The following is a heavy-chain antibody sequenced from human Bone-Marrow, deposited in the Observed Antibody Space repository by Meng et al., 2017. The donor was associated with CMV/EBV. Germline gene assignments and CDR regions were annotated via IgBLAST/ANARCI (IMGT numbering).Heavy chain of an antibody. CDR3: FTCYRGECY. J-gene: IGHJ4*02. D-gene: IGHD3-16*02. Sequence: GESLKISCAASGFTFSSYWMSWVRQAPGKGLEWVANIKQDGSEKYYVDSVKGRFTISRDNAKNSLYLQMNSLRAEDTAVYYCFTCYRGECYWGQGTLVTVSS. CDR1: GFTFSSYW. V-gene: IGHV3-7*01. CDR2: IKQDGSEK.